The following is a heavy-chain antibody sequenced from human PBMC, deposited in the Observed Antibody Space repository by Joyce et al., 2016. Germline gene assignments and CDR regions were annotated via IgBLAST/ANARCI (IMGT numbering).Heavy chain of an antibody. CDR1: GGSFSDYY. CDR2: IKHSGGI. D-gene: IGHD3-10*01. CDR3: ARGPWDREYGLDV. Sequence: QVQLQQWGAGLLKPSETLSLTCAVSGGSFSDYYWSWIRQSPGKGLEWIAEIKHSGGINFNPSLKSRVAVSLDTSKNQFSLRLSSVTAADTAEYYCARGPWDREYGLDVWGQGTTVTVSS. V-gene: IGHV4-34*02. J-gene: IGHJ6*02.